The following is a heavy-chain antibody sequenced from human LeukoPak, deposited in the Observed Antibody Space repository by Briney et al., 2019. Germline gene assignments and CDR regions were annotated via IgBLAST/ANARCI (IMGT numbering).Heavy chain of an antibody. Sequence: ASVKVSCKASGYTFTSYGISWVRQAPGQGLEWMGWISAYNGNTNYAQKLQGRVTTTTDTSTSTAYMELRSLRSDDTAVYYCARTEITIFGVVITHDYWGQGTLVTVSS. J-gene: IGHJ4*02. CDR3: ARTEITIFGVVITHDY. D-gene: IGHD3-3*01. CDR2: ISAYNGNT. V-gene: IGHV1-18*01. CDR1: GYTFTSYG.